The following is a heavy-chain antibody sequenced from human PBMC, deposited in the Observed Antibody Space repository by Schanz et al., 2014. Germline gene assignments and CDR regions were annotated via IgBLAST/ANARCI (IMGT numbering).Heavy chain of an antibody. CDR3: AEDASSSSWYPSAS. Sequence: EVHLVESGGSLVQPGGSLRLSCVASGFSFSNYSMNWVRQAPGKGLEWLSHISGSGGDTVDYADSVKSGFTISRDNAKNSHYQQMNSLRAEDTALYYCAEDASSSSWYPSASWGQGTLDTVSS. CDR2: ISGSGGDTV. J-gene: IGHJ5*02. V-gene: IGHV3-48*04. D-gene: IGHD6-13*01. CDR1: GFSFSNYS.